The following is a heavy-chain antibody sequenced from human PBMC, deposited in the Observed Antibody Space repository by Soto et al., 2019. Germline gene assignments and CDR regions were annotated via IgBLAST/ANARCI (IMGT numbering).Heavy chain of an antibody. CDR1: GFTFSNAW. Sequence: LRLSCAASGFTFSNAWMSWVRQAPGKGLEWVGRIKSKTDGGTTDYAAPVKGRFTISRDDSKNTLYLQMNSLKTEDTAAYYCTTVPHMVRGVISWFDPWGQGTLVTVSS. CDR2: IKSKTDGGTT. V-gene: IGHV3-15*01. J-gene: IGHJ5*02. D-gene: IGHD3-10*01. CDR3: TTVPHMVRGVISWFDP.